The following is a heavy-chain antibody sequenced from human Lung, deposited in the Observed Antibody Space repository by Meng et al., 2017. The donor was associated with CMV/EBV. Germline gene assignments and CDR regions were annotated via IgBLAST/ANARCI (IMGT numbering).Heavy chain of an antibody. J-gene: IGHJ4*02. D-gene: IGHD3-3*01. CDR2: VSPRSNYI. CDR1: FTISSYS. Sequence: FTISSYSMNWGRQAPGKGLEWVSSVSPRSNYINYADSVKGRFTISRDNAKNSLYLQMNSLRAEDTAVYHCARYRGVDFWSGYYSFDQWGQGTLVTVSS. V-gene: IGHV3-21*01. CDR3: ARYRGVDFWSGYYSFDQ.